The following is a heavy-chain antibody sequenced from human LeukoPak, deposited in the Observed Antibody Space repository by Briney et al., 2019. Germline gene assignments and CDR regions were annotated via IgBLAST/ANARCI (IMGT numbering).Heavy chain of an antibody. D-gene: IGHD3-3*01. CDR3: ARDSRAFWTVYYGMDV. V-gene: IGHV3-21*01. J-gene: IGHJ6*02. Sequence: GGSLRLSCAASGFTFSSYSMNWVRQAPGKGLEWVSSISSSSSYIYYADSVKGRFTISRDNAKNSLYLQMNSLRAEDTAVYYCARDSRAFWTVYYGMDVWGQGTTVTVSS. CDR2: ISSSSSYI. CDR1: GFTFSSYS.